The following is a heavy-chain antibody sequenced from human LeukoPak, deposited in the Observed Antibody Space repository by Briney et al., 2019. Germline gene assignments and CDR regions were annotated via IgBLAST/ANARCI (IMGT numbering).Heavy chain of an antibody. CDR2: ISAYNGNA. CDR1: GYTFTSYG. J-gene: IGHJ3*02. D-gene: IGHD2/OR15-2a*01. Sequence: VASVKVSCKASGYTFTSYGISWVRQAPGQGLEWMGWISAYNGNANYAQKLQGRVTMTTDTSTSTAYMELRSLRSDDTAVYYCAWCITFDPRCACDIWGQGIMVSVSS. CDR3: AWCITFDPRCACDI. V-gene: IGHV1-18*01.